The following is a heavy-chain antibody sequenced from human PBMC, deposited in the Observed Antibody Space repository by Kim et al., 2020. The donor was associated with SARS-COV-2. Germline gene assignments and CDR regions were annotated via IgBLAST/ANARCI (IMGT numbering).Heavy chain of an antibody. V-gene: IGHV3-33*05. Sequence: GGSLRLSCAASGFTFSSYGMHWVRQAPGKGLEWVAVISYDGSNKYYADSVKGRFTISRDNSKNTLYLQMNSLRAEDTAVYYCARERYCSSTSCSFYYYYG. J-gene: IGHJ6*01. CDR3: ARERYCSSTSCSFYYYYG. CDR2: ISYDGSNK. CDR1: GFTFSSYG. D-gene: IGHD2-2*01.